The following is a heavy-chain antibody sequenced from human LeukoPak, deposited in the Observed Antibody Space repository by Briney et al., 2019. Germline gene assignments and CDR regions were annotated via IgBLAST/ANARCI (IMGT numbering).Heavy chain of an antibody. V-gene: IGHV4-59*08. J-gene: IGHJ5*01. CDR2: IYYTGGT. D-gene: IGHD3-10*02. CDR3: ASSYFYDRNRYFDS. Sequence: SETLSLMCNVSGGSMTSYYWNWMRQPPGKGLEWIGYIYYTGGTNSNPSLKSRLTISMDTSKKQFSLKLSSVTAADTAIYYCASSYFYDRNRYFDSWGQGALVTVSS. CDR1: GGSMTSYY.